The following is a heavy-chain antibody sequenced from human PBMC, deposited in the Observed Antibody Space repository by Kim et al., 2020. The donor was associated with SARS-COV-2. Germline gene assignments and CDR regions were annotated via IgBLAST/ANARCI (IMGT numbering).Heavy chain of an antibody. V-gene: IGHV1-46*01. D-gene: IGHD6-13*01. CDR1: GYTFTSYY. J-gene: IGHJ6*02. CDR2: INPSGGST. CDR3: ARDPTITSAGTFEYYYYGTDV. Sequence: ASVKVSCKASGYTFTSYYMHWVRQAPGQGLEWMGIINPSGGSTSYAQKFQCRVTMTRDTSTSTVYMELSSLRSEDTAVYYCARDPTITSAGTFEYYYYGTDVWGQGTTVTVSS.